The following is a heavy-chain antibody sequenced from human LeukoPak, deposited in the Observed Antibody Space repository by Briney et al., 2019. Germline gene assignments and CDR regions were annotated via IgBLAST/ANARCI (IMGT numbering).Heavy chain of an antibody. D-gene: IGHD1-26*01. CDR2: INPNSGGT. V-gene: IGHV1-2*02. CDR1: GYTFTGQY. J-gene: IGHJ3*02. Sequence: ASVKVSCKTSGYTFTGQYIHWVRQAPGQGLEWMGWINPNSGGTNFAQNFQGRVTMTRDTSISTAYMEVSRLISDDTAVYYCARDQAGGSQTTWAFDIWGQGTMVTVSS. CDR3: ARDQAGGSQTTWAFDI.